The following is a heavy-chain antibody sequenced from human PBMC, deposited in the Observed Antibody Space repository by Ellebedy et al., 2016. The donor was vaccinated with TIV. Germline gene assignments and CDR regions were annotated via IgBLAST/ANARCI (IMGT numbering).Heavy chain of an antibody. Sequence: MPSETLSLTCAVSGDSISSSNWWSWVRQPPGKGLEWVGEIWHSGSTNYNPSLTSRVSMSVDKSKNQFSLNLNSVSAADTAVYYCAKENYGMDVWGQGTTVIVSS. CDR1: GDSISSSNW. CDR3: AKENYGMDV. CDR2: IWHSGST. V-gene: IGHV4-4*02. J-gene: IGHJ6*02.